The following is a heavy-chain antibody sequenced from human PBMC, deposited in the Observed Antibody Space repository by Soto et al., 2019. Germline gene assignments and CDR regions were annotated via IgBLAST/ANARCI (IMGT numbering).Heavy chain of an antibody. D-gene: IGHD1-7*01. CDR3: AGTTSHQWYYMDV. V-gene: IGHV6-1*01. J-gene: IGHJ6*03. Sequence: QVQLQESGPGLVKPSQTLSLTCAISGDSVSSNSAAWIWIRLSPSRGLEWLARTYYRSRWYNDYAVSVRSLITVNPDTSKNQFSLQLTSVAPEDTAVYYCAGTTSHQWYYMDVWGKGTTVTVSS. CDR1: GDSVSSNSAA. CDR2: TYYRSRWYN.